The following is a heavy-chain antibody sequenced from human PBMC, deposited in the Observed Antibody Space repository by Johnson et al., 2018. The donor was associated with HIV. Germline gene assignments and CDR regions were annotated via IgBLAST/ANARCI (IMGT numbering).Heavy chain of an antibody. CDR1: FTFSSYA. Sequence: FTFSSYAMHWVRQAPGKGLEWVAVIWYDGSNKYYADSVKGRFTISRDNAKNSLYLQMNSLRAEDTAVYYCAREQYGGNSNAGDGFDIWGQGTMVTVSS. J-gene: IGHJ3*02. V-gene: IGHV3-33*01. D-gene: IGHD4-23*01. CDR3: AREQYGGNSNAGDGFDI. CDR2: IWYDGSNK.